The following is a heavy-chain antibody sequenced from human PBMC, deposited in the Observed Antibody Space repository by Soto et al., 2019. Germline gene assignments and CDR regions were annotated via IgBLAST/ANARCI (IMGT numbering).Heavy chain of an antibody. CDR2: IYSGGST. CDR3: AREGVLWFGCQPKGMDV. CDR1: GFTVSSNY. D-gene: IGHD3-10*01. V-gene: IGHV3-53*01. Sequence: EVQLVESGGCLIQPGGSLRLSCAASGFTVSSNYMSCVRQAPGKGLEWVSVIYSGGSTYYADSVKGRFTISRDNSKNTVYLQMNSLRAADTAVYYCAREGVLWFGCQPKGMDVWGQGTMVTVSS. J-gene: IGHJ6*02.